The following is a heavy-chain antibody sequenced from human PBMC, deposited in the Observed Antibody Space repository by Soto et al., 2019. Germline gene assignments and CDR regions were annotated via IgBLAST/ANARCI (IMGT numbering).Heavy chain of an antibody. V-gene: IGHV1-18*01. D-gene: IGHD6-13*01. Sequence: QVQLVQSGAEVKKPGASVKVSCKASGYTFTRYGISWVRQAPGQGLEWMGWISGSNGKTNDAQKVQGSVTITTDTSTSTAYMDLRSLSSDDTAVYYCARGIALADPYNWFDSWGQGTLVTVSS. CDR3: ARGIALADPYNWFDS. CDR2: ISGSNGKT. J-gene: IGHJ5*01. CDR1: GYTFTRYG.